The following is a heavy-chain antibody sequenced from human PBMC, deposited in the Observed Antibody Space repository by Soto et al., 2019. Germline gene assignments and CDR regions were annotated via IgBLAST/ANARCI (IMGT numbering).Heavy chain of an antibody. D-gene: IGHD3-10*01. J-gene: IGHJ3*02. CDR1: GGSISSGGYS. CDR2: IYHSGST. Sequence: TLSLTCAVSGGSISSGGYSWSWIRQPPGKGLEWIGYIYHSGSTYYNPSLKSRVTISVDRSKNQFSLKLSSVTAADTAVYYCARTNYYQNAFDIWGQGTMVTVSS. CDR3: ARTNYYQNAFDI. V-gene: IGHV4-30-2*01.